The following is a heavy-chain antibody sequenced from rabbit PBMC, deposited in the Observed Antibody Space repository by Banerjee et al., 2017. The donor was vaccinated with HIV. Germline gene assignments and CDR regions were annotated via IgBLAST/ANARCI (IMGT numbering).Heavy chain of an antibody. J-gene: IGHJ3*01. CDR1: GFSFSSGYW. CDR3: AREAAYDTAGYAGYAYALTRLDL. V-gene: IGHV1S45*01. D-gene: IGHD6-1*01. CDR2: IYAGNSDIT. Sequence: QEQLEESGGDLVKPEGSLTLTCTASGFSFSSGYWICWVRQAPGKGLEGIACIYAGNSDITYYASWAKGRFTMSKTSSTTVTLQMTSLTAADTATYFCAREAAYDTAGYAGYAYALTRLDLWGPGTLVTVS.